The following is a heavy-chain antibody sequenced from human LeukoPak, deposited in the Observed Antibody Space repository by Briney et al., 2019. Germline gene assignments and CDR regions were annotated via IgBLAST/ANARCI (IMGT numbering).Heavy chain of an antibody. D-gene: IGHD3-10*01. J-gene: IGHJ6*02. CDR1: GGSISSYY. CDR3: ARDYYGSGYYYYGMDV. V-gene: IGHV4-59*01. Sequence: SETLSLTCTVSGGSISSYYWSWIRQPPGKGLEWIGYIYCSGSTNYNPSLKSRVTISVDTSKNQFSLKLSSVTAADTAVYYCARDYYGSGYYYYGMDVWGQGTTVTVSS. CDR2: IYCSGST.